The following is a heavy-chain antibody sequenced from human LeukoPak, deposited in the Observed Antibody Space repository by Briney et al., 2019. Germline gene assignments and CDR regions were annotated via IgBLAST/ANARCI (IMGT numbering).Heavy chain of an antibody. CDR1: GFTFSDYW. Sequence: GGSLRLSCAASGFTFSDYWMNWVRQAPAKGLERVANIKVDGSERNYVDSVKGRFTISRDNAKNSLFLKMNSLRAEDTDVYYCARRRTVDVWGQGPTVTVSS. CDR2: IKVDGSER. CDR3: ARRRTVDV. J-gene: IGHJ6*02. V-gene: IGHV3-7*02.